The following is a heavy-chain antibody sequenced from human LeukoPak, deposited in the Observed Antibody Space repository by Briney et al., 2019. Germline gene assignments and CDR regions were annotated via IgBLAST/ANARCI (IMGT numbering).Heavy chain of an antibody. D-gene: IGHD7-27*01. CDR2: ISGSGGST. J-gene: IGHJ4*02. CDR1: GFTFSSYA. CDR3: AKEMWGWGNFDY. V-gene: IGHV3-23*01. Sequence: GSLRLSCAASGFTFSSYAMSWVRQAPGKGLEWVSVISGSGGSTYYADSVKGRFTISRDNSKNTLYLQMNSLRAEDTAVYYCAKEMWGWGNFDYWGQGTLVTVSS.